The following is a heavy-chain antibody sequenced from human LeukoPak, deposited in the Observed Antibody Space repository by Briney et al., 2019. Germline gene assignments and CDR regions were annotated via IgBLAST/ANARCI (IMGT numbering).Heavy chain of an antibody. V-gene: IGHV3-30*02. J-gene: IGHJ6*03. CDR1: GFTFSSYG. CDR2: IRYDGSNK. D-gene: IGHD6-19*01. CDR3: AKDLYSRGPGRYMDV. Sequence: PGGSLRLSCAASGFTFSSYGMHWVRQAPGKGLEWVAFIRYDGSNKYYADSVKGRFTISRDNSKNTLYLQMNSLRAEDTAVYYCAKDLYSRGPGRYMDVWGKGTTVTVSS.